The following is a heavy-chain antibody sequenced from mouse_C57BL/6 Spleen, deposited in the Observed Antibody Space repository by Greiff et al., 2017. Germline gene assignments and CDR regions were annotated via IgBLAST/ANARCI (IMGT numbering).Heavy chain of an antibody. CDR1: GYTFTSYW. CDR2: IDPSDSYT. D-gene: IGHD2-4*01. CDR3: ARAGDYDGGNYAKDY. Sequence: QVQLQQPGAELVRPGTSVKLSCKASGYTFTSYWMHWVKQRPGQGLEWIGVIDPSDSYTNYNQKFKGKATLTVDTSSTTAYMQLSSLTSEDSAVYYCARAGDYDGGNYAKDYWGQGTSVTVAS. J-gene: IGHJ4*01. V-gene: IGHV1-59*01.